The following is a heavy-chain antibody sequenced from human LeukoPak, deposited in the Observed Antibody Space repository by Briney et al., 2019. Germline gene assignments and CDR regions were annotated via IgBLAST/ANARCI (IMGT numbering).Heavy chain of an antibody. D-gene: IGHD3-16*01. CDR1: GGSISSSSYH. J-gene: IGHJ4*02. Sequence: PSETLSLTCTVSGGSISSSSYHWGWIRQPPGKGLEWIGSIYYSGSTYYNPSLKSRVTISVDTSKNQFSLKLSSVTAADTAVYYCARDGGYDYYFDYWGQGTLVAVSS. CDR2: IYYSGST. V-gene: IGHV4-39*07. CDR3: ARDGGYDYYFDY.